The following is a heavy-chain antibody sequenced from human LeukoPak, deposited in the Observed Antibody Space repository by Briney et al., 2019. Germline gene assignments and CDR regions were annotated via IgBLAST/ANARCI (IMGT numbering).Heavy chain of an antibody. CDR1: GFTFSSYA. V-gene: IGHV3-30-3*01. Sequence: GRSLRLSCAASGFTFSSYAMHWVRQAPGKGLEWVAVISYDGSNKYYADSVKGRFTISRDNSKNTLYLQMNSLRAEDTAVYYCARYGIRYSGYDIDYWGQGTLVTVSS. CDR2: ISYDGSNK. J-gene: IGHJ4*02. D-gene: IGHD5-12*01. CDR3: ARYGIRYSGYDIDY.